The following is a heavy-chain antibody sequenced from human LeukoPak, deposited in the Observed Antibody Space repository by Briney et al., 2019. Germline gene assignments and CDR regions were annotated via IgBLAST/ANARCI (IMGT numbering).Heavy chain of an antibody. Sequence: PGGSLRLSCAASGFTFSSHWMHWVSQAPGKGLVWVSRINNDGSRTTYADSAKGRFTISRDNAKKTLYLQMNSLRAEDTAVYFCAREDYNDSGWYFDLWGRGTLVTVSS. J-gene: IGHJ2*01. D-gene: IGHD4-17*01. CDR2: INNDGSRT. V-gene: IGHV3-74*01. CDR3: AREDYNDSGWYFDL. CDR1: GFTFSSHW.